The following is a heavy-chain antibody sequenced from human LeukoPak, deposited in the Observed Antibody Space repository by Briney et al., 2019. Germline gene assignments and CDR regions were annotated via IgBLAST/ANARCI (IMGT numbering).Heavy chain of an antibody. D-gene: IGHD3-10*01. J-gene: IGHJ4*02. V-gene: IGHV4-39*01. CDR3: ARHDFLAYGSGSYYSSFDY. Sequence: SGTLSLTCTVSGGSISSRSYYWGWIRQPPGKGLEWIGSIYYSGSTYYNPSLKSRVTMSVDTSKNQFSLKLSSVTAADTAVYYCARHDFLAYGSGSYYSSFDYWGQGTLVTVSS. CDR2: IYYSGST. CDR1: GGSISSRSYY.